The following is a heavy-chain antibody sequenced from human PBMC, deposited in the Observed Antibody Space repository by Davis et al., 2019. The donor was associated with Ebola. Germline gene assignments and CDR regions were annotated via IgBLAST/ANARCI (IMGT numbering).Heavy chain of an antibody. V-gene: IGHV1-18*04. D-gene: IGHD2-21*01. CDR3: ARPREEHTHWYFDL. Sequence: ASVKVSCKASGYTFTSYGITWVRQAPGQGLEWMGWINPHNGNTNYAQNVQGRVTMTTDTSTTTAYMEVGSLTSDDTAVYFCARPREEHTHWYFDLWGRGTLVTVSS. J-gene: IGHJ2*01. CDR2: INPHNGNT. CDR1: GYTFTSYG.